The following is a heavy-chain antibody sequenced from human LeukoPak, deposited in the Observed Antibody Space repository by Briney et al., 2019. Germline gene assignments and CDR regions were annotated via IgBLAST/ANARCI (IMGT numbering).Heavy chain of an antibody. D-gene: IGHD3-10*01. CDR3: ARATSGTYYYFDS. J-gene: IGHJ4*02. CDR2: IYTSGST. Sequence: NSSETLSLTCTVSGGSISNYHWSWIRQPAGKGLEWIGRIYTSGSTNYSPSLKSRVTMSVDTSKNQFSLRLRSVTAADTALYYCARATSGTYYYFDSWGRGTLVTVSS. CDR1: GGSISNYH. V-gene: IGHV4-4*07.